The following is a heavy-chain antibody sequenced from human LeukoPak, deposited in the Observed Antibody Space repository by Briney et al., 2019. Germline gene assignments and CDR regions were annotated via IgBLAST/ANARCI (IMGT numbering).Heavy chain of an antibody. CDR2: ISYDGSNK. Sequence: PGRSLRLSCAASGFTFSSYAMHWVRQAPGKGLEWVALISYDGSNKYYADSVKGRFTISRDNSKNTLSLQMNSLRAEDTAIYYCAKGESKDYLNYFDYLNYFDHWGQGALVTVSS. D-gene: IGHD2/OR15-2a*01. CDR1: GFTFSSYA. CDR3: AKGESKDYLNYFDYLNYFDH. J-gene: IGHJ4*02. V-gene: IGHV3-30-3*01.